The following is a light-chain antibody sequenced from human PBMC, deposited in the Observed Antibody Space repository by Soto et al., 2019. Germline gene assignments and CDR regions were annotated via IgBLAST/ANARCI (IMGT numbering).Light chain of an antibody. J-gene: IGKJ1*01. CDR3: QKYNSAPWT. Sequence: DIQMTQSPSSLSASVGDRVTITCRASQGITNYLAWYQQKPGKVPRLLIYAASTLQSGVPSRFSGSGSGTDFTLTISTLQPEDVPSYYCQKYNSAPWTFGQGTKVEI. V-gene: IGKV1-27*01. CDR2: AAS. CDR1: QGITNY.